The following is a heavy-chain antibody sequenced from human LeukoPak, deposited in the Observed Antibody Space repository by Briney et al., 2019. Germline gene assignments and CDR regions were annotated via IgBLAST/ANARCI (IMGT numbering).Heavy chain of an antibody. D-gene: IGHD3-3*01. Sequence: SETLSLTCTVAGGSIISYYWSLIRQPAGKGLEWIGRIYTSGSTNYNPSLKSRVTMSVDTSKNQFSLKLSSVTAADTAVYYCARHYDFWEGFDPWGQGTLVTVSS. CDR3: ARHYDFWEGFDP. J-gene: IGHJ5*02. V-gene: IGHV4-4*07. CDR1: GGSIISYY. CDR2: IYTSGST.